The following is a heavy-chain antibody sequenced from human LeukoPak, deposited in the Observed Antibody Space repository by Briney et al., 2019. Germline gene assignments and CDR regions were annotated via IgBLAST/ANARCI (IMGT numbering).Heavy chain of an antibody. Sequence: SETLSLTCTVSGGSISSYYWSWIRQPPGKGLEWIGYIYYSGSTNYNPSLKSRVTISVDTSKNQFSLKLSSVTAADTAVYYCARDSAAAAYIDYWGQGTLVTVSS. CDR1: GGSISSYY. J-gene: IGHJ4*02. CDR2: IYYSGST. CDR3: ARDSAAAAYIDY. V-gene: IGHV4-59*01. D-gene: IGHD2-2*01.